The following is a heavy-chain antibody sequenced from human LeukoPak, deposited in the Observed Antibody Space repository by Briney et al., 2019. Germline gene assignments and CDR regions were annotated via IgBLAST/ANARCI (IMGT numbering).Heavy chain of an antibody. Sequence: SETLSLTCTVSGGSIVNYYWSWIRQPPGKGLEWIGYIYYSGSTNYNPSLKSRVTISVDTSKNQFSLKLSSVTAADTAVYYCARGKHIGGYYLFDSWGQGSLVTVSS. CDR1: GGSIVNYY. D-gene: IGHD3-22*01. CDR3: ARGKHIGGYYLFDS. CDR2: IYYSGST. V-gene: IGHV4-59*01. J-gene: IGHJ4*02.